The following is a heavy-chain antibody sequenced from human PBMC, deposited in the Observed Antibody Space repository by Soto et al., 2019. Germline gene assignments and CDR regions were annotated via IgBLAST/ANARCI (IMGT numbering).Heavy chain of an antibody. CDR3: ARAIAVGSTSLDY. V-gene: IGHV3-48*02. Sequence: AGGSPRLSCAASGFSFSTYNMNWVRQAPGRGLEWVSYISSRSSTIYHADSVKGRFTISRDNAKNSLYLQMDSLRDEDTAVYFCARAIAVGSTSLDYWGLGTRVTVSS. J-gene: IGHJ4*02. D-gene: IGHD6-19*01. CDR1: GFSFSTYN. CDR2: ISSRSSTI.